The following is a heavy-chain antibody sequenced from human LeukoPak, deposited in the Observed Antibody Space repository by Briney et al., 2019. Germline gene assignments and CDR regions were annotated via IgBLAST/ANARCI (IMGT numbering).Heavy chain of an antibody. CDR2: IYYSGST. CDR1: GGSISGYY. D-gene: IGHD1-26*01. Sequence: SETLSLTCTVSGGSISGYYWSWIRQPPGKGLEWIGYIYYSGSTNYNPSLKSRVTISVDTSKNQFSLKLSSVTAADTAVYYCARESLTWELGLDYWGQGTLVTVSS. J-gene: IGHJ4*02. CDR3: ARESLTWELGLDY. V-gene: IGHV4-59*01.